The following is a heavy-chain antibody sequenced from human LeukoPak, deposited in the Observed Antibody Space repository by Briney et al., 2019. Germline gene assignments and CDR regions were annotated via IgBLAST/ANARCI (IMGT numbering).Heavy chain of an antibody. D-gene: IGHD2/OR15-2a*01. J-gene: IGHJ4*02. CDR1: GFTFDDHY. CDR2: IGPHSTFT. V-gene: IGHV1-2*02. Sequence: ASMKVSCKSSGFTFDDHYIHWVRQGPGQGLEWMGYIGPHSTFTSSPQEFQGRVTMTRDASMSTAYMELTRLTSDDTAVYYCVREGEGPLSKDFDYWGQGTLVTVSS. CDR3: VREGEGPLSKDFDY.